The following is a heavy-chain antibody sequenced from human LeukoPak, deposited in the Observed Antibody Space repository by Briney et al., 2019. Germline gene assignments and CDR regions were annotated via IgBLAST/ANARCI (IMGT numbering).Heavy chain of an antibody. CDR2: INWNGGST. Sequence: GGSLRLSCAASGFTFDDYGMSWVRQAPGKGLEWVSGINWNGGSTGYADSVNGRFTISRDNAKNSLYLQMNSLRAEDTALYYCARAISTSASRAFDYWGQGTLVTVSS. CDR3: ARAISTSASRAFDY. CDR1: GFTFDDYG. V-gene: IGHV3-20*04. D-gene: IGHD2-2*01. J-gene: IGHJ4*02.